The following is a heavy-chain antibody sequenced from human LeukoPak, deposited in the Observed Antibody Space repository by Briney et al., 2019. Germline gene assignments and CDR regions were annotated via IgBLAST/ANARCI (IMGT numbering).Heavy chain of an antibody. CDR2: INPNSGGT. D-gene: IGHD3-10*02. CDR1: GYTFTGYS. Sequence: ASVKVSCKASGYTFTGYSMHWVRQAPGQGLEWMGWINPNSGGTKYAQRFQGRVTMTRDTSIRTAYMELIRLRSDDTAVYYCAPSDVYYLDYWSQGTLVTVSS. CDR3: APSDVYYLDY. V-gene: IGHV1-2*02. J-gene: IGHJ4*02.